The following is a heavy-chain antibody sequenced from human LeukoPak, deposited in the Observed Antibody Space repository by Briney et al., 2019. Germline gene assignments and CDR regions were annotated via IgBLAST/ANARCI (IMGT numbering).Heavy chain of an antibody. V-gene: IGHV3-30*03. CDR3: ATDPSAGGNSEGGN. CDR1: GFTFSSYG. Sequence: GGSLRLSCAASGFTFSSYGMHWVRQAPGKGLEWVAVISYDGSNKYYADSVKGRFTISRDNSKNTLYLQMNSLRAEDTAVYYCATDPSAGGNSEGGNWGRGTLVTVSS. CDR2: ISYDGSNK. D-gene: IGHD4-23*01. J-gene: IGHJ4*02.